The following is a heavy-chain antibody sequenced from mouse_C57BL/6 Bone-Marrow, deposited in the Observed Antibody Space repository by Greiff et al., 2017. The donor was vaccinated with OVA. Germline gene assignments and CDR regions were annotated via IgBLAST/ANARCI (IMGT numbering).Heavy chain of an antibody. Sequence: VQLQQSGPELVKPGASVKISCKASGYTFTDYYMNWVKQSPGKSLEWIGDINPNNGGTSYNQKFKGKATLTVDKSSSTAYMELRSLTSEDSAVYYCAPIYYGYDGAMDYWGQGTSVTVAS. CDR2: INPNNGGT. J-gene: IGHJ4*01. V-gene: IGHV1-26*01. D-gene: IGHD2-2*01. CDR1: GYTFTDYY. CDR3: APIYYGYDGAMDY.